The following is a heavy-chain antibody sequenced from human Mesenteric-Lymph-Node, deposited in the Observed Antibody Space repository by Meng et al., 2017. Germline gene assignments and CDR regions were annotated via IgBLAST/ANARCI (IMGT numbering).Heavy chain of an antibody. Sequence: ASVKVSCKASGYTFTSYYMHWVRQAPGQGLEWMGIINPSGGSTSYAQKFQGRVTMTRDTSTSTVYMELSSLRSEDTAVYYCAREVVRGVIYPRDAFDIWGQGTMVTVSS. CDR3: AREVVRGVIYPRDAFDI. CDR2: INPSGGST. J-gene: IGHJ3*02. CDR1: GYTFTSYY. V-gene: IGHV1-46*01. D-gene: IGHD3-10*01.